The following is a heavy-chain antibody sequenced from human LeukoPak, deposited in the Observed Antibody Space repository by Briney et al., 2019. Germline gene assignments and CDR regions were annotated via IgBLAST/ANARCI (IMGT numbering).Heavy chain of an antibody. D-gene: IGHD1-26*01. Sequence: SGGSLRLSCAASGFTFSNYWMHWVRQAPGKGLVWVSRINSDGSSTSYADSVKGRFTISRDNAKNTLYLQMNSLRAEDTAVYYCARVSSGSYFGYYYYCMDVWGKGTTVTVSS. J-gene: IGHJ6*03. CDR2: INSDGSST. CDR1: GFTFSNYW. CDR3: ARVSSGSYFGYYYYCMDV. V-gene: IGHV3-74*01.